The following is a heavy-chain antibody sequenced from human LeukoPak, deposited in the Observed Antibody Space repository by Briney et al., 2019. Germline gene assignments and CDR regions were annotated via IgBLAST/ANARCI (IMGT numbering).Heavy chain of an antibody. CDR1: GGSISSGTYS. CDR2: IFHTGNT. J-gene: IGHJ5*02. Sequence: SQTLSLTCAVSGGSISSGTYSWNWIRQPPGKGLEWIGYIFHTGNTYYSPSLKSRVTISVDTSKNQFSLNLSSVTDADTAVYYCARGIAAAGTGSLHWFDPWGQGTLVTVSS. CDR3: ARGIAAAGTGSLHWFDP. D-gene: IGHD6-13*01. V-gene: IGHV4-30-2*01.